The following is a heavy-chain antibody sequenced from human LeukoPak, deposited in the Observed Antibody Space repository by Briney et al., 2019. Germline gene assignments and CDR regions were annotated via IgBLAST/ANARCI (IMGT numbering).Heavy chain of an antibody. CDR3: AKDSGFAYSSSWYRVDAFDI. J-gene: IGHJ3*02. Sequence: GGSLRLSCAASGFPFSTYAMTWVRQAPGKGLEWVSAFSGSGGRTFYADSVNGRFTISRDNSKNTLNLQMNSLRADDTAVYYCAKDSGFAYSSSWYRVDAFDIWGQGTMVTVSS. CDR1: GFPFSTYA. V-gene: IGHV3-23*01. CDR2: FSGSGGRT. D-gene: IGHD6-13*01.